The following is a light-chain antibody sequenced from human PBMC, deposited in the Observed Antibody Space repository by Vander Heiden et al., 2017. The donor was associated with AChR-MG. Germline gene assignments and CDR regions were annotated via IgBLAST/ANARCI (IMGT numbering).Light chain of an antibody. J-gene: IGLJ2*01. Sequence: SYVLTQPPSVSVAPGQTARITCGGTNIGSKSVHWYHQKPGQAPVLVVFDDSDRPSGIPERFSGSNSGNTATLTISRVEAGDEAVYYCQVWHSSDPVVFGGGTKLTVL. V-gene: IGLV3-21*02. CDR1: NIGSKS. CDR2: DDS. CDR3: QVWHSSDPVV.